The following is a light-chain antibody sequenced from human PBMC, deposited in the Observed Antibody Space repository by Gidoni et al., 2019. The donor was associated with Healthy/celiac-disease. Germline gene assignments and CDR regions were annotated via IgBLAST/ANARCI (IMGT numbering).Light chain of an antibody. Sequence: EIVSTQSPATPTLSPGERATLSCRASQRVSSFLAWSQQKPGQAPRLLIYDASNSATGIPARFSGSGSGTDFALTISSLEPEDCAVYCCQQRSNWPPGYTFGQGTKLEIK. CDR3: QQRSNWPPGYT. V-gene: IGKV3-11*01. J-gene: IGKJ2*01. CDR2: DAS. CDR1: QRVSSF.